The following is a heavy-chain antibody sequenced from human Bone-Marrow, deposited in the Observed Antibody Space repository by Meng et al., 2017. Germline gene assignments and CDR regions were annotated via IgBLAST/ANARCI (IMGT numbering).Heavy chain of an antibody. CDR1: GFTVSSNY. CDR2: IYSGGST. J-gene: IGHJ3*02. CDR3: ARVRRDYDSSGYRRAFDI. V-gene: IGHV3-53*04. Sequence: GGSLRLSCAASGFTVSSNYMSWVRQAPGKGLEWVSVIYSGGSTYYADSVKGRFTISRHNSKNTLYLQMNSLRAEDTAVYYCARVRRDYDSSGYRRAFDIWGQGTMVTVSS. D-gene: IGHD3-22*01.